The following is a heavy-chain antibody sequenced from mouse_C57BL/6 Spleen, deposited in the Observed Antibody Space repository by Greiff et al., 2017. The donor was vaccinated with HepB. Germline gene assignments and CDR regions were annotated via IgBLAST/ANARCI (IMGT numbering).Heavy chain of an antibody. CDR2: IWSGGST. CDR3: ARRGDYYGSSYPVYFDY. V-gene: IGHV2-2*01. Sequence: VQLVESGPGLVQPSQSLSITCTVSGFSLTSYGVHWVRQSPGKGLEWLGVIWSGGSTDYNAAFISRLSISKDNSKSQVFFKMNSLQADDTAIYYCARRGDYYGSSYPVYFDYWGQGTTLTVSS. CDR1: GFSLTSYG. D-gene: IGHD1-1*01. J-gene: IGHJ2*01.